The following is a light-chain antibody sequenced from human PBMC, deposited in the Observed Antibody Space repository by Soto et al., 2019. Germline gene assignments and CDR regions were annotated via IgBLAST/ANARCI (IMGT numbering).Light chain of an antibody. CDR2: GAS. Sequence: DIVIKQSPATLSVSIGDRATLSCRASQSVSSNLAWYQQKPGQAPRLLIYGASTRATGIPARFSGSGSGTDFTLTICRLEPEDFAVYYCQQYGSSGTFGQGTKVDIK. J-gene: IGKJ1*01. CDR3: QQYGSSGT. V-gene: IGKV3-15*01. CDR1: QSVSSN.